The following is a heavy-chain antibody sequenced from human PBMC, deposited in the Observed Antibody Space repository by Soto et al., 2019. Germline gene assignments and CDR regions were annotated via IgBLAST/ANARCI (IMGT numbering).Heavy chain of an antibody. CDR3: AKDAVPYNGKWDWFDP. CDR2: IGGVDTDR. V-gene: IGHV3-23*01. CDR1: GFTFSDYA. J-gene: IGHJ5*02. D-gene: IGHD1-20*01. Sequence: DVQLLESGGGLVQPGGSLRLSCAASGFTFSDYAMTWVRQAPGKGPEWVSSIGGVDTDRYYADSVKGRFTISRDNSKNTLFLQMSSLRSDDTAVYYCAKDAVPYNGKWDWFDPWGQGTLVTVSS.